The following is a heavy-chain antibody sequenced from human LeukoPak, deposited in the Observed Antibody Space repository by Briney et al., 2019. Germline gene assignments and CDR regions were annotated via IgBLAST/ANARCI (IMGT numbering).Heavy chain of an antibody. J-gene: IGHJ4*02. Sequence: PGGSLRLSCAASEFTVSNNYMSWVRQAPGKGLEWVAVIFSSGETNYANSVRGRFIISRDNSKNTLNLQMNSLRAEDTAIYYCARDGPTGYRGGWHPCWGQGTLVIVYS. CDR2: IFSSGET. CDR1: EFTVSNNY. V-gene: IGHV3-66*01. CDR3: ARDGPTGYRGGWHPC. D-gene: IGHD6-19*01.